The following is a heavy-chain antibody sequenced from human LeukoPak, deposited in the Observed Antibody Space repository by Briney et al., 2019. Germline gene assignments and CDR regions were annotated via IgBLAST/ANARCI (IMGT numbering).Heavy chain of an antibody. CDR3: AKAVGSSGYFSRDAFDI. V-gene: IGHV3-23*01. CDR1: RLTFSRYA. Sequence: GGSLRLSYTPSRLTFSRYAMSWVRQAPGKGLEWLAVISGGGSGTYYADSVRGRFTISRDNSKNTVYLQMNSLRAEDTAIYYCAKAVGSSGYFSRDAFDIWGQGTMVTVSS. D-gene: IGHD3-22*01. J-gene: IGHJ3*02. CDR2: ISGGGSGT.